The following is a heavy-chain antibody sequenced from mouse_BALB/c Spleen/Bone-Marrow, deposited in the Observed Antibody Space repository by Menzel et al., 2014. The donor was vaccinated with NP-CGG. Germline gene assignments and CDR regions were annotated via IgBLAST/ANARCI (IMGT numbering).Heavy chain of an antibody. D-gene: IGHD2-3*01. Sequence: EVKLEESGAELVRPGALVKLSCKASGFNIKDYYMHWVKQRPEQCLEWIGWIDPENGNTIYDPKFQGKASITADTSSNTAYLQLSSLTSEDTAVYYCAPIYDGYYVAWFAYWGQGTLVTVSA. CDR2: IDPENGNT. V-gene: IGHV14-1*02. CDR1: GFNIKDYY. J-gene: IGHJ3*01. CDR3: APIYDGYYVAWFAY.